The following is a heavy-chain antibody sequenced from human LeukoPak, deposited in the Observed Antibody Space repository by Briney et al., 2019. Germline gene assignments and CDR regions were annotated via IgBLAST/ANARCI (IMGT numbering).Heavy chain of an antibody. CDR2: IYYSGST. J-gene: IGHJ4*02. V-gene: IGHV4-39*01. D-gene: IGHD7-27*01. CDR1: GGSISSSSYY. CDR3: ARETGGLYYFDY. Sequence: PSETLSLTCTVSGGSISSSSYYWGWIRQPPGKGLEWIGSIYYSGSTYYNPSLKSRVTISVDTSKNQFSLKLSSVTAADTAVYYCARETGGLYYFDYWGQGALVTISS.